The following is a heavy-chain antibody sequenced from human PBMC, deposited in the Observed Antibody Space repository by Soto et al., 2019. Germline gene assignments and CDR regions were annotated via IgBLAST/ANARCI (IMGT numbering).Heavy chain of an antibody. CDR1: SYTFPSYG. CDR2: ISAYKGNT. V-gene: IGHV1-18*01. D-gene: IGHD1-26*01. CDR3: ARTPEGGSSPL. J-gene: IGHJ4*02. Sequence: QVQLVQSGAEMKKPGASVKVSCKASSYTFPSYGISWVRQAPGQGLEWMGWISAYKGNTHFAQKFQGRVTMTTDTSTTTAYMELRSLRSDDTAVYYCARTPEGGSSPLWGQGPLVTVST.